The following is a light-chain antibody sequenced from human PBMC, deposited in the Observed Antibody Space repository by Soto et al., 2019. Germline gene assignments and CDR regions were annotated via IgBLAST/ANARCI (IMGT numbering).Light chain of an antibody. CDR2: EVS. Sequence: QSALTQPPSASGSXXXSVTXXCTGTSSDVGGYNYVSWYQQHPGKAPKLMIYEVSKRPSGVPDRFSGSKSGNTASLTVSGLQAEDEADYYCSSYAGSNNYVFGTGTKLTVL. CDR1: SSDVGGYNY. CDR3: SSYAGSNNYV. J-gene: IGLJ1*01. V-gene: IGLV2-8*01.